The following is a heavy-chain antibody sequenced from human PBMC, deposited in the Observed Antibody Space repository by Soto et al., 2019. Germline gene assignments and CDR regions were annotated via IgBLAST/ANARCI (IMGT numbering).Heavy chain of an antibody. Sequence: QLQLQESGPGLVKPSETLSLTCTVSGGSISSSSYYWGWIRQPPGKGLEWIGSIYYSGSTYYNPSLKSRVTISVDTSKNQFSLKLSSVTAADTAVYYCARRVLAYDILTGYYSRYFDYWGQGTLVTVSS. CDR1: GGSISSSSYY. J-gene: IGHJ4*02. D-gene: IGHD3-9*01. CDR3: ARRVLAYDILTGYYSRYFDY. V-gene: IGHV4-39*01. CDR2: IYYSGST.